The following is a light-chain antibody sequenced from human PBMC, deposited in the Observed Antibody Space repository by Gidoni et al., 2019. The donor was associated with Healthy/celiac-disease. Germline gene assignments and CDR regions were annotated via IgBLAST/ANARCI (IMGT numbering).Light chain of an antibody. CDR2: AAS. J-gene: IGKJ1*01. Sequence: DIQMTQSPSSLSASVGDIVTITCRASQSISSYLNWYQQKPGKAPKLLIYAASSLQSGVTSRLSCSGSGTDFTLTISSLQPEDFATYYCQQSYSTPSTFGQGTKVEIK. CDR3: QQSYSTPST. CDR1: QSISSY. V-gene: IGKV1-39*01.